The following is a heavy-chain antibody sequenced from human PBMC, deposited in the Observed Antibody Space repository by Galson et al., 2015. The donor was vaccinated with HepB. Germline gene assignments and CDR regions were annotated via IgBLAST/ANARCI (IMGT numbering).Heavy chain of an antibody. V-gene: IGHV1-69*13. D-gene: IGHD2-21*01. CDR2: ISHIFGTA. Sequence: SVKVSCKASGGPFSSYGISWVRQAPGQGLEWLGGISHIFGTANYAQNFQGRVTIIADESTSTAYMELSSLRSDDTAVYYCARDLVEALELRGYYGMDVWGQGTTVTVSS. J-gene: IGHJ6*02. CDR1: GGPFSSYG. CDR3: ARDLVEALELRGYYGMDV.